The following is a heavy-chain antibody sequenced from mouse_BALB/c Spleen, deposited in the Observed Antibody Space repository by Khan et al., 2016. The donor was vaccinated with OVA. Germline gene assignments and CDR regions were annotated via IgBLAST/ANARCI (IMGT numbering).Heavy chain of an antibody. CDR2: ISSGGSYT. V-gene: IGHV5-6*01. D-gene: IGHD2-2*01. CDR3: AREGFYGYYFDY. CDR1: GFTFSSYG. J-gene: IGHJ2*01. Sequence: EVELVESGGDLVKPGGSLKLSCAASGFTFSSYGMSWVRQTPDKRLEWVATISSGGSYTYYPDSVKGRFTISRDNAKNTLYLQMSNLKSEDTAMYYCAREGFYGYYFDYWGQGTTLTVSS.